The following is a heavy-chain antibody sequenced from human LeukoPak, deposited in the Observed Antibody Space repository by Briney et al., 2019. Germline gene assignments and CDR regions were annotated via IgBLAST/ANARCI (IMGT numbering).Heavy chain of an antibody. V-gene: IGHV3-30-3*01. CDR1: GVTISSYA. CDR2: ISYDGSNK. CDR3: ARLVVVAATVDY. J-gene: IGHJ4*02. D-gene: IGHD2-15*01. Sequence: GGSLRLSCAASGVTISSYAMHWGRQAPRKGLERVAVISYDGSNKYYADSVKGRFTISRDNSKNTLYLQMNSLRAEDTAVYYCARLVVVAATVDYWGQGTLVTVSS.